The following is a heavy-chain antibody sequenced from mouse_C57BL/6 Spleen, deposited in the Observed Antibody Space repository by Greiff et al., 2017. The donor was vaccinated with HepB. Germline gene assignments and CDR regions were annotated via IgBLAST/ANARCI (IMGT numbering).Heavy chain of an antibody. V-gene: IGHV5-16*01. CDR2: INYDGSST. CDR3: ARGAYGSSRYFDV. J-gene: IGHJ1*03. CDR1: GFTFSDYY. Sequence: EVKVEESEGGLVQPGSSMKLSCTASGFTFSDYYMAWVRQVPEKGLEWVANINYDGSSTYYLDSLKSRFIISRDNAKNILYLQMSSLKSEDTATYYCARGAYGSSRYFDVWGTGTTVTVSS. D-gene: IGHD1-1*01.